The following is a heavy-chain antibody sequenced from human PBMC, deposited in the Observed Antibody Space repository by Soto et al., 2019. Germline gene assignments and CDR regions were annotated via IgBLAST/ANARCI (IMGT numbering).Heavy chain of an antibody. D-gene: IGHD6-13*01. CDR3: ARDGPHIPAVGDV. V-gene: IGHV1-18*01. Sequence: QVYLVQSGPEVKKPGASVKVSCKASGYTFINYGVSWVRQAPGQGLEWMGWTSAYNGDKKYAQNVQGRVTLTTDTSTSTAYMEMRTLRSDDTAAYYCARDGPHIPAVGDVWGQGTTVTVSS. CDR1: GYTFINYG. J-gene: IGHJ6*02. CDR2: TSAYNGDK.